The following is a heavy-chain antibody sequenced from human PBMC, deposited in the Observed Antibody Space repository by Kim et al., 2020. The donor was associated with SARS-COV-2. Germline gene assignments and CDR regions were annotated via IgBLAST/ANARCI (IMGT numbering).Heavy chain of an antibody. D-gene: IGHD3-9*01. CDR2: ISAYNGNT. Sequence: ASVKVSCKASGYTFTSYGISWVRQAPGQGLEWMGWISAYNGNTNYAQKLQGRVTMTTDTSTSTAYMELRSLRSDDTAVYYCARARGSRSGSITILNWFDPWGQGTLVTVSS. J-gene: IGHJ5*02. CDR1: GYTFTSYG. V-gene: IGHV1-18*04. CDR3: ARARGSRSGSITILNWFDP.